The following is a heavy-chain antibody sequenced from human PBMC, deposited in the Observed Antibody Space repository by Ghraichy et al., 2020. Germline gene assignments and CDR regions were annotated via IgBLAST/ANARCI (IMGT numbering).Heavy chain of an antibody. Sequence: GGSLRLSCAASGFTFSDYYMSWIRQAPGKGLEWVSYISSSSSYTNYADSVKGRFTISRDNAKKSVDLQMNSLRAEDTAVYYCARARSAFDIWGQGTMVTVSS. V-gene: IGHV3-11*06. CDR3: ARARSAFDI. J-gene: IGHJ3*02. CDR1: GFTFSDYY. CDR2: ISSSSSYT.